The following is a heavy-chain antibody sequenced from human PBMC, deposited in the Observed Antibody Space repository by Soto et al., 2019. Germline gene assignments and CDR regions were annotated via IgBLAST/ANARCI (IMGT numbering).Heavy chain of an antibody. V-gene: IGHV3-23*01. CDR3: AKDPMVRDCSGGTCYFDY. CDR2: ISTSGAST. J-gene: IGHJ4*02. D-gene: IGHD2-15*01. CDR1: GFTLSSFA. Sequence: GGSLRLSCAASGFTLSSFAMSWVRQAPRKGLEWVSAISTSGASTYYADSVKGRFTISRDNSKNTLYLQMNSLRAEDTAVYYCAKDPMVRDCSGGTCYFDYWGQGTLVTVSS.